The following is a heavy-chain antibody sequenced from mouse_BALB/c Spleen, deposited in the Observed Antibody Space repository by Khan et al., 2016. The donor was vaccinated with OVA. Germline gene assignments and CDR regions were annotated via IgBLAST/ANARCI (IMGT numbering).Heavy chain of an antibody. J-gene: IGHJ2*01. V-gene: IGHV3-2*02. CDR2: ISYSGST. CDR3: ARDYGSSYYYFDY. D-gene: IGHD1-1*01. Sequence: EVQLQESGPGLVKPSQSLSLTCTVTGYSITSDYAWNWIRQFPENKLEWMGYISYSGSTSYNPSLKSRISITRDTSKNQFFLQLNSVTTEDTATYYLARDYGSSYYYFDYWGHGTTLTVSS. CDR1: GYSITSDYA.